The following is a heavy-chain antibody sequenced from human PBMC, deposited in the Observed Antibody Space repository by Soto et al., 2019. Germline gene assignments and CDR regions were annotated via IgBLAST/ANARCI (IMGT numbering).Heavy chain of an antibody. CDR1: GYSFTDYD. V-gene: IGHV1-2*06. J-gene: IGHJ6*02. D-gene: IGHD2-8*01. CDR2: INPWSGGT. CDR3: ASGPSTYCCNSVCSFFSNREGDD. Sequence: VASVKVSCKASGYSFTDYDIHWVRQAPGQGLEWLGRINPWSGGTGTAQKFQGRVTMTRDRSISTVYMELTRLRSDDPAVYFCASGPSTYCCNSVCSFFSNREGDDWGQGTTVTVSS.